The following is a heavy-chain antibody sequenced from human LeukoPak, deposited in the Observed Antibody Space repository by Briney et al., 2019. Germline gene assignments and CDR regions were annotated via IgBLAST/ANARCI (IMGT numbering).Heavy chain of an antibody. V-gene: IGHV3-9*01. Sequence: PGGSLRLSCAASGFTFDDYAMHWVRQAPGKGLEWVSGISWNSGSIGYADSVKGRFTISRDNAKNSLYLQMNSLRAEDTALYYCAKVPVGSRDGYNYPFDYWGQGTLVTVSS. CDR3: AKVPVGSRDGYNYPFDY. CDR2: ISWNSGSI. J-gene: IGHJ4*02. D-gene: IGHD5-12*01. CDR1: GFTFDDYA.